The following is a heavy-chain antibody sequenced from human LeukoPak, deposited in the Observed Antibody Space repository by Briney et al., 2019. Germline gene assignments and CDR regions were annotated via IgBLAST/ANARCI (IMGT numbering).Heavy chain of an antibody. CDR3: ARDKEKGGSGSKFDY. Sequence: GGSLRLSCAASGFTFSSYGMSWVRQAPGKGLEWVSAISGSGGSTYYADSVKGRFTISRDNSKNTLYLQMNGLRAEDTAVYYCARDKEKGGSGSKFDYWGQGTLVTVSS. D-gene: IGHD3-10*01. CDR2: ISGSGGST. CDR1: GFTFSSYG. J-gene: IGHJ4*02. V-gene: IGHV3-23*01.